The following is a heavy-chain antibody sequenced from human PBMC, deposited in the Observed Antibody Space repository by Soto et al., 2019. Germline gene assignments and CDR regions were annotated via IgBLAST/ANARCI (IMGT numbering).Heavy chain of an antibody. CDR1: ELTLTNAW. D-gene: IGHD3-16*01. CDR3: TNLIRGLSYSPY. J-gene: IGHJ4*02. CDR2: IKSKTEGGTP. Sequence: EVRLEESGGGLVKPGGSLRLSCVASELTLTNAWMRWVRQAPGKGLEWVGRIKSKTEGGTPDYAAPVKGRFTISRDDTKNTLYLQMNSLMTEDTTVYYCTNLIRGLSYSPYWCQGTLVTDSS. V-gene: IGHV3-15*01.